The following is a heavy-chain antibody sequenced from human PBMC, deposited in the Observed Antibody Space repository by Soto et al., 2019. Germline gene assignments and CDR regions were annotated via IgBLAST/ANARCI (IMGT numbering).Heavy chain of an antibody. J-gene: IGHJ4*02. CDR2: IIPIFGTA. CDR3: ARVPTTVVTSLPPRKVYFDY. V-gene: IGHV1-69*06. D-gene: IGHD4-17*01. CDR1: GGTFSSYA. Sequence: GASVKVSCKASGGTFSSYAISWVRQAPGQGLEWMGGIIPIFGTANYAQKFQGRVTITADKSTSTAYMELSSLRSEDTAVYYCARVPTTVVTSLPPRKVYFDYWGQGTLVIVSS.